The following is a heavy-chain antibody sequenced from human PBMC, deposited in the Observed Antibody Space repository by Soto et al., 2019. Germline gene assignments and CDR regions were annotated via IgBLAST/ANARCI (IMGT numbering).Heavy chain of an antibody. CDR3: AGGLRLELIPGYYYGMDV. CDR1: GYTFTSYY. CDR2: INPNSGGT. V-gene: IGHV1-2*02. J-gene: IGHJ6*02. Sequence: ASVKVSCKASGYTFTSYYMHWVRQAPGQGLEWMGWINPNSGGTNYAQKFQGRVTMTRDTSISTAYMELSRLRSDDTAVYYCAGGLRLELIPGYYYGMDVWGQGTTVTVSS. D-gene: IGHD1-7*01.